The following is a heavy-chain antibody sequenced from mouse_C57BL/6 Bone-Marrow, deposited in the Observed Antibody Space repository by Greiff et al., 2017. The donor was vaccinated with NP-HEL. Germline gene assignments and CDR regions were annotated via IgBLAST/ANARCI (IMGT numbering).Heavy chain of an antibody. J-gene: IGHJ2*01. CDR3: ARDPLTTVVEGDY. Sequence: QVQLQQPGAELVKPGASVKMSCKASGYTFTSYWITWVKQRPGQGLEWIGDIYPGSGSTNYNEKFKSKATLTVDTSSSTAYMQLSSLTSEDSAVYYCARDPLTTVVEGDYWGQGTTLTVSS. CDR2: IYPGSGST. D-gene: IGHD1-1*01. V-gene: IGHV1-55*01. CDR1: GYTFTSYW.